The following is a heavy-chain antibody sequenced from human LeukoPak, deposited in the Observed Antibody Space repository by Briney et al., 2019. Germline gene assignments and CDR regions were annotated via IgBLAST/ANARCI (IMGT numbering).Heavy chain of an antibody. CDR1: GFNFDDYS. Sequence: GGSLRLSCARPGFNFDDYSMQWVRQPPGKGLEWVSGMSWNGDTIGYADSVKGRFTISRDNAKKTLYLQMNSLRVEDTAFYYYAKDGYNYYYMDVWGSGNKVIV. V-gene: IGHV3-9*01. D-gene: IGHD3-16*02. CDR3: AKDGYNYYYMDV. CDR2: MSWNGDTI. J-gene: IGHJ6*03.